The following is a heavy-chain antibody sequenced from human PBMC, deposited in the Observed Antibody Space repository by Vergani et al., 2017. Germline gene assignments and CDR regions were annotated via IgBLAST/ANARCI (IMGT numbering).Heavy chain of an antibody. D-gene: IGHD2-2*02. CDR1: GITFKNAW. J-gene: IGHJ4*02. Sequence: EVQVVESGGGLIKPGGSLRLSCVVSGITFKNAWINWARQAPGKGLEWIGRIRSKNDGGTADYAAPLKGRFTISRDDSKDSAFLLVNNLKTEDTAVYFCYTDYHDYWGQGTLVIVSS. V-gene: IGHV3-15*01. CDR3: YTDYHDY. CDR2: IRSKNDGGTA.